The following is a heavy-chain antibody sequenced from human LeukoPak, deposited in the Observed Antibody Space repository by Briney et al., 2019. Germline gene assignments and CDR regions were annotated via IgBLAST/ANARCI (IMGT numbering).Heavy chain of an antibody. CDR2: ISSSSSYI. CDR1: GFTFSSYS. CDR3: ARQVVAATFDAFDI. V-gene: IGHV3-21*01. D-gene: IGHD2-15*01. J-gene: IGHJ3*02. Sequence: GGSLRLSCAASGFTFSSYSMNWVRRAPGKGLEWVSSISSSSSYIYYADSVKGRFTISRDNAKNSLYLQMNSLRAEDTAVYYCARQVVAATFDAFDIWGQGTMVTVSS.